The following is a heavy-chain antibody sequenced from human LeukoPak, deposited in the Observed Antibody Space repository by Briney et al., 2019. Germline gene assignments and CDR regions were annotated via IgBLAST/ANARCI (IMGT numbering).Heavy chain of an antibody. CDR1: GGSISSTTFS. CDR3: ARGWHDGLAFYHCPGE. D-gene: IGHD2-15*01. J-gene: IGHJ4*02. Sequence: SDTLSLTCTVSGGSISSTTFSWGWLRQAPGGGLEGMASIYYSGTTNYNPSLKSRVTISVDTSNNQFSLRMNSVTAADTAVYYCARGWHDGLAFYHCPGEWGQGTLVTVSS. CDR2: IYYSGTT. V-gene: IGHV4-39*07.